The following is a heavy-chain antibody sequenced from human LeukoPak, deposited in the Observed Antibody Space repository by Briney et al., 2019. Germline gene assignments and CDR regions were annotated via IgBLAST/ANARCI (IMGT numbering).Heavy chain of an antibody. J-gene: IGHJ6*02. CDR2: IIGSGGST. CDR1: GFTFSSYA. V-gene: IGHV3-23*01. D-gene: IGHD6-19*01. Sequence: GGSLRLSCAASGFTFSSYAMSWVRQAPGKGLEWVSTIIGSGGSTYYADYVKGRFTISRDNSKNTLYLQMNSLRAEDTAVYYCAKHLSGWYYYGMDVWGQGTTVTVSS. CDR3: AKHLSGWYYYGMDV.